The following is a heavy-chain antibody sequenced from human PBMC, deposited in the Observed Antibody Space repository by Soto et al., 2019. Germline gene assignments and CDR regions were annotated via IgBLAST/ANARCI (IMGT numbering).Heavy chain of an antibody. Sequence: EVQLLESGGGLVQPGGSLRLSCAASGFTFSSYAMSWVRQAPGKGLEWVSAISGSGGSTYYADSVKGRFTISRDNSKNTLYLQMNSLRAEDTAVYYLAKHRESRGFWSDHNWFAPWGQGTLVTVSS. D-gene: IGHD3-3*01. CDR1: GFTFSSYA. V-gene: IGHV3-23*01. CDR3: AKHRESRGFWSDHNWFAP. CDR2: ISGSGGST. J-gene: IGHJ5*02.